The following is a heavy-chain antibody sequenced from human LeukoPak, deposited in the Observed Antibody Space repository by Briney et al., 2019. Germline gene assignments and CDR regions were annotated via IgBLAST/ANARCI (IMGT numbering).Heavy chain of an antibody. CDR3: ARTYYYDSSGYREDWFDP. D-gene: IGHD3-22*01. Sequence: GGSLRLSCAPSGFTLCSYSMNWVPQAPGKGGEWVSSISSSSSYIYYTDSVKCRFTISRDNAKKSLYLQMNSLRAEDTAVYYCARTYYYDSSGYREDWFDPWGQGTLVTVSS. CDR2: ISSSSSYI. V-gene: IGHV3-21*01. J-gene: IGHJ5*02. CDR1: GFTLCSYS.